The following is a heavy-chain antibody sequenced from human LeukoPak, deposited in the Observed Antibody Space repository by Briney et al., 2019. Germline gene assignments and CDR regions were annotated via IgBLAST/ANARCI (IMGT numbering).Heavy chain of an antibody. V-gene: IGHV1-69*13. CDR2: IIPIFGTA. CDR3: AKEGDYYGSGSYRDGFDI. CDR1: GGTFSSYA. Sequence: ASVKVSCKASGGTFSSYAISWVRQAPGQGLEWMGGIIPIFGTANYAQKFQGRVTITADESTSTAYMELSSLRSEDTAVYYCAKEGDYYGSGSYRDGFDIWGQGTRATVSS. J-gene: IGHJ3*02. D-gene: IGHD3-10*01.